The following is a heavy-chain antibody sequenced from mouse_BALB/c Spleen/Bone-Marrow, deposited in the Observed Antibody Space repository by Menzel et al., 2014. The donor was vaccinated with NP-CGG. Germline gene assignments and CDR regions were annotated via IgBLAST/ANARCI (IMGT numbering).Heavy chain of an antibody. J-gene: IGHJ3*01. CDR3: TRDGSPFAY. D-gene: IGHD2-3*01. CDR2: IYPSDSYT. Sequence: VQLQQSGAELVRPGASVKLSCKASGYTFTSYWINWVKQRPGQGLEWIGNIYPSDSYTNYNQEFKDKATLTADKSSSTAYMQLSSPTSEDSAVYYCTRDGSPFAYWGQGTQVTVSA. CDR1: GYTFTSYW. V-gene: IGHV1-69*02.